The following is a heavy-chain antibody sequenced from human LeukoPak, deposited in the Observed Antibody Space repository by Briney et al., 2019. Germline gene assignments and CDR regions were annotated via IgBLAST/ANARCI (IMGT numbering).Heavy chain of an antibody. CDR1: GFTFSNAW. J-gene: IGHJ4*02. CDR2: IKSKTDGGTA. CDR3: TTDYEWELPDY. V-gene: IGHV3-15*01. D-gene: IGHD1-26*01. Sequence: GGSLRLSCAASGFTFSNAWMSWVRQAPGKGLEWVGRIKSKTDGGTADYAAPVKGRFTISRDGSKNTLYLQMNSLKTEDTAVYYCTTDYEWELPDYWGQGTLVTVSS.